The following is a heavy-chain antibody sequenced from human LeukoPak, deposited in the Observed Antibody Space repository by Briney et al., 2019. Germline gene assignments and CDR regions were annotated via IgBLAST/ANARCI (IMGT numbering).Heavy chain of an antibody. Sequence: GESLKISCEGSGYSFSNYWIGWVRQMPGKGLEWMGIIYPGDYETRYSPSFQGLVTISVDKSISTAYLQWSGLKASDTAMYYCAIPPGYCGNDCSFDHWGQGTLVTVSS. D-gene: IGHD2-21*02. CDR2: IYPGDYET. CDR1: GYSFSNYW. V-gene: IGHV5-51*01. CDR3: AIPPGYCGNDCSFDH. J-gene: IGHJ4*02.